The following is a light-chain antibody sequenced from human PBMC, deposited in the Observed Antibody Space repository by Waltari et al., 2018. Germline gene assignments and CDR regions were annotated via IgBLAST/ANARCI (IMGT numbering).Light chain of an antibody. CDR1: QNISSG. V-gene: IGKV1-5*03. J-gene: IGKJ1*01. CDR2: KSS. CDR3: QRYKTAFRA. Sequence: DIQMPQSPSPLSASVGDRATLTCRASQNISSGLAWHHQKPGKAPRLLIYKSSTLESGVPSRFSGSGSGTEFTLTISSLQPEDFATYYCQRYKTAFRAFGQGTRVEIK.